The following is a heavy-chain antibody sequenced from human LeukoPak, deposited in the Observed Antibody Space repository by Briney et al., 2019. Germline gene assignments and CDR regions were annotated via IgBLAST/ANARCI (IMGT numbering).Heavy chain of an antibody. J-gene: IGHJ1*01. Sequence: GGSLRLSCAASGVSFSSYTMMWVRQAPGKGLEWVSAISGSGGATNYADSVKGRFTISSDNAKNTLYLQMDSLRVEDTAVYYCARGSHCGGDCYSLFESWGQGTLATVSS. CDR2: ISGSGGAT. V-gene: IGHV3-23*01. D-gene: IGHD2-21*02. CDR3: ARGSHCGGDCYSLFES. CDR1: GVSFSSYT.